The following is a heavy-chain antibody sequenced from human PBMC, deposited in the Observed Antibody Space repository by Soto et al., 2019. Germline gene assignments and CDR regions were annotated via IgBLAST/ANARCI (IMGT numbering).Heavy chain of an antibody. Sequence: SETLSLPCTVSAGPLSSGSYYWTPVRQHPGKGLEWIGYIYYRGSTYYNPSLKSRVNLSVETSKNQFSLKLSSVTAADTAVYYCASRSGYYYYFDYWGQGTLVTVSS. J-gene: IGHJ4*02. V-gene: IGHV4-31*03. D-gene: IGHD3-22*01. CDR2: IYYRGST. CDR1: AGPLSSGSYY. CDR3: ASRSGYYYYFDY.